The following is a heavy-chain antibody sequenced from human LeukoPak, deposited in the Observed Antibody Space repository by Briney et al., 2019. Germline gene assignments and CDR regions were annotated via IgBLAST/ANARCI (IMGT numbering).Heavy chain of an antibody. CDR1: GYTFTSHL. CDR2: FNPGGDSI. Sequence: ASVKVSCKASGYTFTSHLVHWVRQAPGQGLEWMGVFNPGGDSISYSQKFQGRVTLTRDTSTSTAYMELRSLRSEDTAVYCCARQQEVTSDSYYYAMDVWGQGTTVTVSS. V-gene: IGHV1-46*01. D-gene: IGHD4-23*01. J-gene: IGHJ6*02. CDR3: ARQQEVTSDSYYYAMDV.